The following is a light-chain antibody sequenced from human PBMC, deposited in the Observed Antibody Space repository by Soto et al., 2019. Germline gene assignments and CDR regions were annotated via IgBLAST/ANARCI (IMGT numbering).Light chain of an antibody. CDR1: SSDVGGYNY. CDR2: EVT. J-gene: IGLJ1*01. Sequence: QSVLTQPASVSGSPGQSITISCTGTSSDVGGYNYVSWYQLHPGKAPKLILYEVTNRPSGVSDRFSGSKSGNTASLTISGLQAEDEADYYCSSYTSSTAYVFGNRTKVTV. CDR3: SSYTSSTAYV. V-gene: IGLV2-14*01.